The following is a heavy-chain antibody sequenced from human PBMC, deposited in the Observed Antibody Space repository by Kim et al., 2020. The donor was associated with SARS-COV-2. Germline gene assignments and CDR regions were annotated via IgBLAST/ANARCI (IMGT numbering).Heavy chain of an antibody. CDR2: IKSKSDGGTT. D-gene: IGHD6-13*01. CDR3: STKRGIAAAGTEYYFDY. Sequence: GGSLRLSCAASGFTFSNARMSWVRQAPGKGLEWVGRIKSKSDGGTTDYAAPVKGRFTISRDDSKNTLYLQMNSLKTEDTAVYYCSTKRGIAAAGTEYYFDYWGHGTLVTVSS. J-gene: IGHJ4*01. CDR1: GFTFSNAR. V-gene: IGHV3-15*01.